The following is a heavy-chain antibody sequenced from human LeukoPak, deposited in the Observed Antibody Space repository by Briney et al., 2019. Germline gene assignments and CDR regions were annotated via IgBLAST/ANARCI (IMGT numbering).Heavy chain of an antibody. CDR1: GFTFSSYA. V-gene: IGHV3-30-3*01. Sequence: GRSLRLSCAASGFTFSSYAMHWVRQAPGKGLEWVAVIPYDGSNKYYADSVKGRFTISRDNSKNTLYLQMNSLRAEDTAVYYCARRGSGSQSAFDIWGQGAMVTVSS. J-gene: IGHJ3*02. D-gene: IGHD1-26*01. CDR2: IPYDGSNK. CDR3: ARRGSGSQSAFDI.